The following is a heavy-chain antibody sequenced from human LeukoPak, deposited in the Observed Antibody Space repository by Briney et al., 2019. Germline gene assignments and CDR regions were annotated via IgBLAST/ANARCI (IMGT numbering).Heavy chain of an antibody. CDR2: TRNKANSYTT. Sequence: SGGSLRLSCATSGFTFSSHGMHWVRQAPGKGLEWVGRTRNKANSYTTEYAASVKGRFTISRDDPKNLLYLQMNSLKSEDTAVYYCGRSGRYRPSDLWGQGTLVTVSS. D-gene: IGHD1-26*01. J-gene: IGHJ5*02. V-gene: IGHV3-72*01. CDR1: GFTFSSHG. CDR3: GRSGRYRPSDL.